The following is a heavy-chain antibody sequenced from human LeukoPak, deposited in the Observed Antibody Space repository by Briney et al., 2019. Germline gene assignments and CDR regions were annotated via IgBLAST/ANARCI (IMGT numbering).Heavy chain of an antibody. J-gene: IGHJ5*01. V-gene: IGHV3-23*01. Sequence: GGSLRLSCAASGFTFSSFSMNWVRQAPGKGLEWVSAISGSGTSTYYADFVKGRFTISRDNSKSTVYLQMTSLRAEDTAIYYCAKEKSGYYGSGSYWFDSWGQGTLVTVSS. D-gene: IGHD3-10*01. CDR2: ISGSGTST. CDR1: GFTFSSFS. CDR3: AKEKSGYYGSGSYWFDS.